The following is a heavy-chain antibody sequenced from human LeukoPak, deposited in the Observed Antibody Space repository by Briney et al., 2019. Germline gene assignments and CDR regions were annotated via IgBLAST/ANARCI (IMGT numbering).Heavy chain of an antibody. J-gene: IGHJ5*02. D-gene: IGHD5-24*01. CDR3: ARDSEGDGYNFDT. Sequence: PGGSLRLSCAASGFTFSSYSMNWVRQAPGKELEWVSITYFGGTTYYADSVKGRFTISRDNSKNTLYLQMNSLRADDTAVYYCARDSEGDGYNFDTWGRGTLVTVSS. V-gene: IGHV3-53*01. CDR1: GFTFSSYS. CDR2: TYFGGTT.